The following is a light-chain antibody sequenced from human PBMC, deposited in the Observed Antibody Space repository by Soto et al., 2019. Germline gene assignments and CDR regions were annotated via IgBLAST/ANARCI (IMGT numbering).Light chain of an antibody. CDR3: QHYHSYSWT. Sequence: DIQMTQSPSTLSASVGDRVTITCRASQSIAIWLAWYQQKPGKAPNLLIYDASTLESGVPSRFSGSRSGTEFPLTISSLQPDDFATYYCQHYHSYSWTFGQGTKVEIK. CDR1: QSIAIW. J-gene: IGKJ1*01. V-gene: IGKV1-5*01. CDR2: DAS.